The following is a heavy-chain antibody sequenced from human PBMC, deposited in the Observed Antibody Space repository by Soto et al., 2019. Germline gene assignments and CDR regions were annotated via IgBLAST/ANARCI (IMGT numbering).Heavy chain of an antibody. CDR3: ATMNGYFEY. Sequence: GGALRLSCADFWFNFRTFSLSWVRQTPGKGLEWDSAITATGDRTYYADSVTGRFTISRDNSKKTHYLQMTSLRAEDTAMYYCATMNGYFEYWGQGTPVTVSS. V-gene: IGHV3-23*01. J-gene: IGHJ4*02. CDR2: ITATGDRT. CDR1: WFNFRTFS. D-gene: IGHD3-22*01.